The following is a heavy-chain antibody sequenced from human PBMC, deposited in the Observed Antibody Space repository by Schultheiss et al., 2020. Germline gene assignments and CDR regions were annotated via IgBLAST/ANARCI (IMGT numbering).Heavy chain of an antibody. Sequence: SVQVSGKASGGTFSSYAISWVRQAPGQGLEWMGGIIPIFGTANYAQKFQGRVTITADAPTSTDYMELSSLRSEDTAVYYCAQGPIIWFGETGSEGTFDYWGQGTLVTVSS. V-gene: IGHV1-69*01. CDR2: IIPIFGTA. D-gene: IGHD3-10*01. CDR1: GGTFSSYA. J-gene: IGHJ4*02. CDR3: AQGPIIWFGETGSEGTFDY.